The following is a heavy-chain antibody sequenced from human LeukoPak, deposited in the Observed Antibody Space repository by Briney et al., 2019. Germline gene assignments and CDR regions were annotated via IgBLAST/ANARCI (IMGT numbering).Heavy chain of an antibody. CDR2: KKEDGSEE. CDR3: ARDRGGGYFDY. V-gene: IGHV3-7*04. D-gene: IGHD3-16*01. CDR1: TFSISNYW. Sequence: GGSLRLSCVASTFSISNYWMSWVRQAPGKGLEWVANKKEDGSEEYYLDSVKGRFIVSRDNAKNSLYLQMNSLRAEDTAVYYSARDRGGGYFDYWGQGALVTVSS. J-gene: IGHJ4*02.